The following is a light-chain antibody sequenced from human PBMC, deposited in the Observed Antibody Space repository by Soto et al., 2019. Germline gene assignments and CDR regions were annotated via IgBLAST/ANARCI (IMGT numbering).Light chain of an antibody. Sequence: EIVLTQSPGTLSLSPGERATLSCRASQSLTSGYLAWYQQKPGQAPRILIYAASSSFAGIPDRFSGGGSWRDLSLTIIRLEPEDSSVYYCQQYYTSPRTFGQGTKVDIK. CDR1: QSLTSGY. CDR3: QQYYTSPRT. J-gene: IGKJ1*01. CDR2: AAS. V-gene: IGKV3-20*01.